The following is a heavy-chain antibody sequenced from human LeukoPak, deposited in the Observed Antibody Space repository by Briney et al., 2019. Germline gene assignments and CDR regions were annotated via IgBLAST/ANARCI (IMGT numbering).Heavy chain of an antibody. Sequence: GEALKISWKCSGYSFTSYLLGLVRQTPGEGLELVWIIYPGGSHTRQRPSHEGRVTISADKYISAAYLQWSSLKASDSAIYCARRGYYYGSGSYCIDAFDIWGQGTMVIVSS. CDR1: GYSFTSYL. V-gene: IGHV5-51*01. CDR2: IYPGGSHT. D-gene: IGHD3-10*01. CDR3: ARRGYYYGSGSYCIDAFDI. J-gene: IGHJ3*02.